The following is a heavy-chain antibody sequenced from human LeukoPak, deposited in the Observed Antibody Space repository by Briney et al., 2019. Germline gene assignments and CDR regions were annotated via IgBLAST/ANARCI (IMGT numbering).Heavy chain of an antibody. D-gene: IGHD5-18*01. J-gene: IGHJ5*02. V-gene: IGHV4-39*07. CDR2: IYYSGST. CDR1: GGSISSSSYY. Sequence: PSETLSLTCTVSGGSISSSSYYWGWIRQPPGKGLEWIGSIYYSGSTYYNPSLKSRVTISVDTSKNQFSLKLSSVTAADTAVYYCARGLDTANWFDPWGQGTLVTVSS. CDR3: ARGLDTANWFDP.